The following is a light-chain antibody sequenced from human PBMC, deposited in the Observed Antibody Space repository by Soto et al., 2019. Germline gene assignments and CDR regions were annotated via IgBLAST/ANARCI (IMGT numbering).Light chain of an antibody. J-gene: IGKJ1*01. V-gene: IGKV1-39*01. Sequence: DIQMTQSPSSLSASVGDGVTITCRASQSISSYLNWYQQKPGKAPKLLIYGASSLQSGVPSRFSGSGSGTDFTLTISSLQPEDFATYYCQQSYSTPRTFGQGTKVEIK. CDR3: QQSYSTPRT. CDR2: GAS. CDR1: QSISSY.